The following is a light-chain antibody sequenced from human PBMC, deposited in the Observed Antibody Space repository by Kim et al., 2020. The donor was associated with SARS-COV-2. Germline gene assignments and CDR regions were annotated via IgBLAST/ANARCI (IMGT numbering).Light chain of an antibody. J-gene: IGLJ1*01. V-gene: IGLV3-9*01. Sequence: SYELTQPLSVSVALGQTAKITCGGSNIGRKNVHWYQQKPGQAPVLVIYRDDYRPSGIPERFSGSNSGNTATLTISRAQAGDEADYYCHIWDSRSYVF. CDR3: HIWDSRSYV. CDR2: RDD. CDR1: NIGRKN.